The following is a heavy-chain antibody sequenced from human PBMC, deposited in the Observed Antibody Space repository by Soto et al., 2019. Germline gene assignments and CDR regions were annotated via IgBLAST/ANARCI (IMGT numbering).Heavy chain of an antibody. CDR1: GFTFSSYG. CDR3: ARDLDTAMVTWHQSDY. D-gene: IGHD5-18*01. V-gene: IGHV3-33*01. J-gene: IGHJ4*02. CDR2: IWYDGSNK. Sequence: GGSLRLSCAASGFTFSSYGMHWVRQAPGKGLEWVAVIWYDGSNKYYADSVKGRFTISRDNSKNTLYLQMNSLRAEDTAVYYCARDLDTAMVTWHQSDYWGQGTLVTVSS.